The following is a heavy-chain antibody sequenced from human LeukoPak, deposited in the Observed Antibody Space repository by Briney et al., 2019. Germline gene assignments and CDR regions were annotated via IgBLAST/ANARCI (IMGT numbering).Heavy chain of an antibody. CDR1: GFTFSSYA. V-gene: IGHV3-23*01. D-gene: IGHD6-13*01. CDR2: ISGSGSTT. Sequence: PGGSLRLSCADSGFTFSSYAMSWVRQAPGKGLEWISTISGSGSTTYYGDSVKGRFTISRDSSKNTLDLQMNSLRAEDTAVYYCAKKGSRTIATGGFDCWGQGTLVIVSS. J-gene: IGHJ4*02. CDR3: AKKGSRTIATGGFDC.